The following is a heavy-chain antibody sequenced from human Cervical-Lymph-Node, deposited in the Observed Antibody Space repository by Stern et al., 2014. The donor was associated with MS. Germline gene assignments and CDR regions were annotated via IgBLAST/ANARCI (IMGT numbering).Heavy chain of an antibody. Sequence: EVQLVESGGTLVQPGGSLTLSCAASGFTFNNYAMHWVRQAPGKGLEWVSRVSGSGTSTSYADPVKGRFTVSRDNSKSTLYLHMNSLRAEDTALYFCAKTLWFGESVFDSWGQGTLVTVSS. CDR1: GFTFNNYA. J-gene: IGHJ4*02. D-gene: IGHD3-10*01. V-gene: IGHV3-23*04. CDR2: VSGSGTST. CDR3: AKTLWFGESVFDS.